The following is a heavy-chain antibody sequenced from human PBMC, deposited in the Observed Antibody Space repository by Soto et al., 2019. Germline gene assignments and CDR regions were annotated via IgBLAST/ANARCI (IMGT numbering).Heavy chain of an antibody. CDR1: GDSISNGGHY. CDR2: IYYGGRS. CDR3: AKMLNY. D-gene: IGHD2-8*01. V-gene: IGHV4-31*03. J-gene: IGHJ4*02. Sequence: QVQLQESGPGLVKPSQTLSLTCTVSGDSISNGGHYWSWIRLHPGKGLEWIGYIYYGGRSYDNPSLKSRINMSVDTSKNQISLRLSSVTAADTAIYYCAKMLNYWGQGALVTVSS.